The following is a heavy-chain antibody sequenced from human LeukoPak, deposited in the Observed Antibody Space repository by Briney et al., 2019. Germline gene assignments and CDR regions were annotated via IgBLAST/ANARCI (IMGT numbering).Heavy chain of an antibody. CDR3: ARRFAPSKNDAFDI. Sequence: PSETLSLTCTVSGGSINSSSYYWGWIRQPPGKGLEWIGTIYYCGSTYYNPSLKSRVTISVDTSKNQFSLKLSSVTASDTAVYYCARRFAPSKNDAFDIWGQGTMVTVSS. CDR2: IYYCGST. V-gene: IGHV4-39*01. CDR1: GGSINSSSYY. J-gene: IGHJ3*02. D-gene: IGHD3-10*01.